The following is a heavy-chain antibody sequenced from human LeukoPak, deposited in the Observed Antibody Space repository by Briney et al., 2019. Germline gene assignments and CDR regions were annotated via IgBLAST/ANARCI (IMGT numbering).Heavy chain of an antibody. D-gene: IGHD5-18*01. CDR2: IYTSGST. J-gene: IGHJ6*03. Sequence: PSETLSLTCTVSGGSISSGSYYWSWIRQPAGKGLEWIGRIYTSGSTNYNPSLKSRVTISVDTSKNQFSLKLSSVTAADTAVYYCARELIPGIQRGEIYYYYMDVWGKGTTVTISS. V-gene: IGHV4-61*02. CDR1: GGSISSGSYY. CDR3: ARELIPGIQRGEIYYYYMDV.